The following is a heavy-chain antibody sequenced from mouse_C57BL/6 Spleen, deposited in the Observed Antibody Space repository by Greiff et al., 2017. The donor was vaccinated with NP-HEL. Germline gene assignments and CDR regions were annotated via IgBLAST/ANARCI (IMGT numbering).Heavy chain of an antibody. CDR1: GFTFSDYG. CDR3: ARGDGSSSYWYFDV. CDR2: ISSGSSTI. Sequence: EVKVEESGGGLVKPGGSLKLSCAASGFTFSDYGMHRVRQAPEKGLEWVAYISSGSSTIYYADTVKGRFTISRDNAKNTLFLQMTSLRSEDTAMYYCARGDGSSSYWYFDVWGTGTTVTVSS. J-gene: IGHJ1*03. D-gene: IGHD1-1*01. V-gene: IGHV5-17*01.